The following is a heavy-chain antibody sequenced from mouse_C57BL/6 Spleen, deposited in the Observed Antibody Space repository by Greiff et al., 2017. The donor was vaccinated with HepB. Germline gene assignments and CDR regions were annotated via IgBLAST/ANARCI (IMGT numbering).Heavy chain of an antibody. CDR2: IYPGDGDT. V-gene: IGHV1-80*01. CDR3: ARKEDGYAPYAMDY. D-gene: IGHD2-2*01. J-gene: IGHJ4*01. Sequence: VQRVESGAELVKPGASVKISCKASGYAFSSYWMNWVKQRPGKGLEWIGQIYPGDGDTNYNGKFKGKATLTADKSSSTAYMQLSSLTSEDSAVYFCARKEDGYAPYAMDYWGQGTSVTVSS. CDR1: GYAFSSYW.